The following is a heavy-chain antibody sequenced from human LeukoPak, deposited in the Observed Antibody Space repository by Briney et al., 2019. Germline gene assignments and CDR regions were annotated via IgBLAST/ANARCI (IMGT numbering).Heavy chain of an antibody. D-gene: IGHD3-10*01. CDR2: ISSSSDYF. Sequence: GGSLGLSCAASGFTFRSYSMNWVRQAPGKGLEWVSSISSSSDYFYYADSVKGRFTISRDNAKNSLYLQIDSLRVEDTAVFFCARGRPMIREVMNYFDFWGQGTLVTVSS. CDR1: GFTFRSYS. CDR3: ARGRPMIREVMNYFDF. J-gene: IGHJ4*02. V-gene: IGHV3-21*01.